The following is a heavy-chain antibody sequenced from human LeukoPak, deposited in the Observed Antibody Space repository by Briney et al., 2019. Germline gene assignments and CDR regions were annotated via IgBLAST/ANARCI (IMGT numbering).Heavy chain of an antibody. CDR2: IYTRGST. CDR3: ARRSAVLRYFDW. J-gene: IGHJ4*02. V-gene: IGHV4-61*02. Sequence: PSETLSLTCTVSGGSLSSGSYYWSWIRQPAGKGLEGIRRIYTRGSTNYNPSLKSRVTISVDTSKSPLYLKLSSVTAADTAVYYCARRSAVLRYFDWWVRGTVVTVTS. CDR1: GGSLSSGSYY. D-gene: IGHD3-9*01.